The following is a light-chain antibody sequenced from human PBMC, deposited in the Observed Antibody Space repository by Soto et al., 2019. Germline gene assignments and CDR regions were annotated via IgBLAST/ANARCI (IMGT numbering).Light chain of an antibody. CDR2: QVS. J-gene: IGLJ3*02. V-gene: IGLV2-14*01. CDR1: TNDIGGYNY. CDR3: SSYTRSDTWV. Sequence: QSALTQPASVSGSPEQSITISCTGSTNDIGGYNYVSWYQHHPGKAPKLVIYQVSNRPSGASNRFSGSKSGNTASLTISGLQADDEADYYCSSYTRSDTWVFGGGTKLTVL.